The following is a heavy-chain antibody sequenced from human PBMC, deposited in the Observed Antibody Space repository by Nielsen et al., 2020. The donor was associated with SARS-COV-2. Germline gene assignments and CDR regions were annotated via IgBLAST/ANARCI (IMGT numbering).Heavy chain of an antibody. D-gene: IGHD2-21*02. CDR3: AKFGGTAEEFDY. CDR1: GFTFSNAW. J-gene: IGHJ4*02. Sequence: GGSLRLSCAASGFTFSNAWMSWVRQAPGKGLEWVAVISYDGSNKYYADSVKGRFTISRDNSKNTLYLQMNSLRAEDTAVYYCAKFGGTAEEFDYWGQGTLVTVSS. V-gene: IGHV3-30*18. CDR2: ISYDGSNK.